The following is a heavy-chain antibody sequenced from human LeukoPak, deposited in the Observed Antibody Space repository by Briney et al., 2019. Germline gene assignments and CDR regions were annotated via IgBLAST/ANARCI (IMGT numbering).Heavy chain of an antibody. CDR3: ARDRVAARPDLGWFDP. CDR1: GFPLSSHA. J-gene: IGHJ5*02. V-gene: IGHV3-23*01. D-gene: IGHD6-6*01. Sequence: GGSLRLSCAASGFPLSSHAMSWVRQAPGKGLEWVSVTSSSDAGTYYADSVRGRFTISRDNSKNTLYLQMNSLRAEDAAVYYCARDRVAARPDLGWFDPWGQGTLVTVSS. CDR2: TSSSDAGT.